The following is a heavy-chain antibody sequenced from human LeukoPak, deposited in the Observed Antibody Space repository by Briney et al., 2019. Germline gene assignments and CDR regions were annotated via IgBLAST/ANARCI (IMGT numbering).Heavy chain of an antibody. D-gene: IGHD7-27*01. CDR2: IIPIFGTA. Sequence: SVKVSCKASGGTFSSYTISWVRQAPGQGLEWMGRIIPIFGTANYAQKFQGRVTITTDESTSTAYMELSSLRSEDTAVYYCARVGRTGEFYGVIDIWGQGTMVAVSS. CDR3: ARVGRTGEFYGVIDI. V-gene: IGHV1-69*05. J-gene: IGHJ3*02. CDR1: GGTFSSYT.